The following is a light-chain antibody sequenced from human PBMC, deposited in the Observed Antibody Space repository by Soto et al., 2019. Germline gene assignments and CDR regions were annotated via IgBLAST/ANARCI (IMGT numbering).Light chain of an antibody. CDR1: QSIHTS. CDR3: QQRNVWPPIT. J-gene: IGKJ5*01. V-gene: IGKV3-11*01. Sequence: VLTQSPATLSLSPGERATLSCRASQSIHTSLAWYQQKSGKPPRLVIYDSTLRANGVPDRFGGSRSGTEFTLTINSLEPGDFAVYYCQQRNVWPPITFGQGTRLEN. CDR2: DST.